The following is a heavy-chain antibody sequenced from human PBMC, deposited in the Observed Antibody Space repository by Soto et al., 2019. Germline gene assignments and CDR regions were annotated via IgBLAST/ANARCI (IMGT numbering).Heavy chain of an antibody. CDR3: AKSPGGYYSFDI. CDR1: GFTFSSYA. CDR2: ISGSGGST. V-gene: IGHV3-23*01. J-gene: IGHJ3*02. Sequence: GGSLRLSCAASGFTFSSYAMRWVRQAPGKGLEWVSAISGSGGSTYYADSVKGRFTISRDNSRNTLYLQMNSLRAEDTAIYYCAKSPGGYYSFDIWGQGTMVTVSS. D-gene: IGHD3-3*01.